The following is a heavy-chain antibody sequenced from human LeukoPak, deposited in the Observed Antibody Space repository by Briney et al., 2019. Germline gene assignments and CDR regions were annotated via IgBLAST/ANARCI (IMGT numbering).Heavy chain of an antibody. CDR3: ARVDSSGWLPLDY. V-gene: IGHV4-59*12. Sequence: SETLSLTCTVSGGSISSYYWSWIRQPPGKGLEWIGYIYYSGSTNYNPSLKSRVTMSVDTSKNQFSLKLSSVTAADTAVYYCARVDSSGWLPLDYWGQGTLVTVSS. CDR2: IYYSGST. CDR1: GGSISSYY. J-gene: IGHJ4*02. D-gene: IGHD6-19*01.